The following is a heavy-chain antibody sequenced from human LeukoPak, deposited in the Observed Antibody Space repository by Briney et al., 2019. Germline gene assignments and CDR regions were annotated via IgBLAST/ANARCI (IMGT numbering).Heavy chain of an antibody. CDR1: GFIFSSYE. CDR2: ISGSSSYI. Sequence: GGSLRLSCAASGFIFSSYEMSWVRQAPGKGLEWVSSISGSSSYIYYADSVKGRFTISRDNAKNSLYVQMNSLRAEDTAVYYCARVEDYDILTGFDYWGQGTLVTVSS. D-gene: IGHD3-9*01. CDR3: ARVEDYDILTGFDY. V-gene: IGHV3-21*01. J-gene: IGHJ4*02.